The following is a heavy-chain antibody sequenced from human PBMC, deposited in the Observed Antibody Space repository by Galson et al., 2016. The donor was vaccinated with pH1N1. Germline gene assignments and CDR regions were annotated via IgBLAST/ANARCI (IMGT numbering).Heavy chain of an antibody. J-gene: IGHJ4*02. CDR3: AKHPYYVDTSKID. Sequence: SLRLSCAASGFTFSSYWMSWVRQAPGKGLEWVANINQDGSVKYYVDPVKGRFTISRDNAKNTVYLQMNSLRADDAAVYYCAKHPYYVDTSKIDWGQGTLVTVSS. V-gene: IGHV3-7*03. CDR1: GFTFSSYW. CDR2: INQDGSVK. D-gene: IGHD5-18*01.